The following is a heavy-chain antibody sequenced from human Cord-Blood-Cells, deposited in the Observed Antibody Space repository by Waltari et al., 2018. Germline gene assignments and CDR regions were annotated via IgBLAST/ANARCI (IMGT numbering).Heavy chain of an antibody. V-gene: IGHV3-21*01. CDR2: MSSSSSYI. Sequence: EVQLVESGGGLVKPGGSLRLSCAASGFTFSSYGMNWVRQAPGKGLEWVSSMSSSSSYIYYADSVKGRFTISRDNAKNSLYLQRNSLRAEDTAVYYCARALVGATAFDIWGQGTMVTVSS. CDR3: ARALVGATAFDI. J-gene: IGHJ3*02. CDR1: GFTFSSYG. D-gene: IGHD1-26*01.